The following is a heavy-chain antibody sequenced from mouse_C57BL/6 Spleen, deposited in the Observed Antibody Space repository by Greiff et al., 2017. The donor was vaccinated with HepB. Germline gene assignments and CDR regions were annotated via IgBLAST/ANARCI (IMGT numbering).Heavy chain of an antibody. J-gene: IGHJ1*03. CDR1: GYTFTDYN. CDR3: ARNSIYYDYDAYWYFDV. D-gene: IGHD2-4*01. CDR2: INPNNGGT. Sequence: EVQLQQSGPELVKPGASVKIPCKASGYTFTDYNMDWVKQSHGKSLEWIGDINPNNGGTIYNQKFKGKATLTVDKSSSTTYMELRSLTSEDTAVYYCARNSIYYDYDAYWYFDVWGTGTTVTVSS. V-gene: IGHV1-18*01.